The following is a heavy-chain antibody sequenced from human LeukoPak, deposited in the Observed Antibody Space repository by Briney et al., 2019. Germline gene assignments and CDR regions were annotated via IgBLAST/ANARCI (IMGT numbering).Heavy chain of an antibody. J-gene: IGHJ4*02. D-gene: IGHD6-6*01. CDR1: GFSFRSSD. CDR2: ISGSGSHT. V-gene: IGHV3-21*01. CDR3: ATMGSSSHYFDN. Sequence: GGSLRLSCAASGFSFRSSDMNWGRQAPGKGLEWVSSISGSGSHTYYADSVKGRFTISRDNANNLLYLQMNSLRAEDTALYYCATMGSSSHYFDNWGQGTLVTVSS.